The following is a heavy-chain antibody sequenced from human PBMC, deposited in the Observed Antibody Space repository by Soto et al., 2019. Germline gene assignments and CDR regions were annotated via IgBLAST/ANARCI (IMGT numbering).Heavy chain of an antibody. J-gene: IGHJ4*02. CDR1: GFTFSNYG. V-gene: IGHV3-30*03. Sequence: GGSLRLSCAGSGFTFSNYGLHWVRQTPGKGLEWVAFISHDGSNKYYADSVKGRFTISRDSSKSTLYLQMDSLRVEDTAVYYCARVSAYAGNFDYWGQGTLVTVSS. CDR3: ARVSAYAGNFDY. D-gene: IGHD6-13*01. CDR2: ISHDGSNK.